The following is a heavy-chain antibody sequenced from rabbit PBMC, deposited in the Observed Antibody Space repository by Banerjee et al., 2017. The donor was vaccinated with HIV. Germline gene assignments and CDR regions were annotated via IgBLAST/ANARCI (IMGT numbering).Heavy chain of an antibody. CDR3: ARARGTYGAAPYACNL. V-gene: IGHV1S40*01. CDR1: EFSFSSAYW. D-gene: IGHD2-1*01. J-gene: IGHJ4*01. Sequence: QSLEESGGDLVKPGASLTLTCTASEFSFSSAYWICWVRQAPGKGLEWIGCIYTGDGSTWYASWAKGRFTITKSTSLNTVTLQMTNLTAADTATYFCARARGTYGAAPYACNLWGPGTLVTVS. CDR2: IYTGDGST.